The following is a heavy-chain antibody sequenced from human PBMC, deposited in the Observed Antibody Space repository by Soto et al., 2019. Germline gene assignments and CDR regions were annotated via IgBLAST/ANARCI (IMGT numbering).Heavy chain of an antibody. Sequence: ASVKVSCKASGYTFTSYYMHWVRQAPGQGLEWMGIINPSGGSTSYAQKFQGRVTMTRDTFTSTVYMELSSLRSEDTAVYYCARETYYDFWSGRRDYGMDVWGQGTTVTVSS. CDR2: INPSGGST. J-gene: IGHJ6*02. V-gene: IGHV1-46*01. CDR1: GYTFTSYY. CDR3: ARETYYDFWSGRRDYGMDV. D-gene: IGHD3-3*01.